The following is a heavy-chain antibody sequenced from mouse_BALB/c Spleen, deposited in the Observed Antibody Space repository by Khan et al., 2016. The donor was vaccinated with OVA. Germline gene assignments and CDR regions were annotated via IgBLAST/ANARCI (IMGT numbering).Heavy chain of an antibody. D-gene: IGHD1-1*01. CDR2: IRYSGST. CDR1: GYSITTNYA. J-gene: IGHJ4*01. CDR3: ARKNYYGYAVDY. Sequence: EVQLQESGPGLVKPSQSLSLTCTVTGYSITTNYAWDWIRQFPGNKLEWMGYIRYSGSTSYHSSLKSRISITRDTSKNQFFLQLKSVTTEDTATYYCARKNYYGYAVDYWGQGTSVTVSS. V-gene: IGHV3-2*02.